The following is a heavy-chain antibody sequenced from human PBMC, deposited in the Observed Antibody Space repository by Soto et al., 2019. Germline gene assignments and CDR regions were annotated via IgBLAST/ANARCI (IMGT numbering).Heavy chain of an antibody. D-gene: IGHD2-15*01. J-gene: IGHJ6*02. Sequence: GGSLRLSCAASGFTFSSYGMHWVRQAPGKGLEWVAVISYDGSNKYYADSVKGRFTISRDNSKNTLYLQMNSLRAEDTAVYYCAKACGGSCYYYGMDVWGQGTTVTVSS. CDR2: ISYDGSNK. V-gene: IGHV3-30*18. CDR1: GFTFSSYG. CDR3: AKACGGSCYYYGMDV.